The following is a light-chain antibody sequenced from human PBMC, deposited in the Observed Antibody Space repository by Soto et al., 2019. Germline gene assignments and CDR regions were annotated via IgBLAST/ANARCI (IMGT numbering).Light chain of an antibody. V-gene: IGKV3-20*01. Sequence: EFVLTQSPATLSLSPGERATLSCRASQSVSSYLAWYQQKPGQAPRLLIYGASSRATGIPDRFSGSGSGTDFTLTISRLEPEDFAVYYCQQYGSSPLTFGGGTKVDIK. J-gene: IGKJ4*01. CDR1: QSVSSY. CDR3: QQYGSSPLT. CDR2: GAS.